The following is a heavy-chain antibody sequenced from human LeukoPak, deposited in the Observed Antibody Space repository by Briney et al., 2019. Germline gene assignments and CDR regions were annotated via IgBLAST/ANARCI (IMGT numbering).Heavy chain of an antibody. J-gene: IGHJ4*02. CDR3: ARHGGGGESYPRVFDY. D-gene: IGHD1-26*01. CDR1: GGSFSGYY. Sequence: SETLSLTCAVYGGSFSGYYWSWIRQPPGKGLEWIGEINHSGSTNYNPSLESRVTISVDTSKNQFSLKLSSMTAADTAVYYCARHGGGGESYPRVFDYWGRGNLVTVSS. CDR2: INHSGST. V-gene: IGHV4-34*01.